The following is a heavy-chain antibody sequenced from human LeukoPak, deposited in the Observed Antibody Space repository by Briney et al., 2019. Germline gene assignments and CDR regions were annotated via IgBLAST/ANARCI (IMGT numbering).Heavy chain of an antibody. CDR2: ISYDGSNK. J-gene: IGHJ4*02. Sequence: GRSLRLSCAASGFTLSTYAMHWVRQGPGKGLEWVAVISYDGSNKYYADSVKGRFTISRDNSKNTLYLQMSSLSAEDTAVYYCARTTTPHYYGSGSYALGYWGQGTLVTVPS. D-gene: IGHD3-10*01. CDR1: GFTLSTYA. CDR3: ARTTTPHYYGSGSYALGY. V-gene: IGHV3-30-3*01.